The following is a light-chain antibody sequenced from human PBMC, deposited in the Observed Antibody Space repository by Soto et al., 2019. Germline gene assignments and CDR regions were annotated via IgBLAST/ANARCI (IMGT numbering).Light chain of an antibody. CDR3: SSHTITNTRV. V-gene: IGLV2-14*03. Sequence: QSVLTQPASVSGSPGQSIAISCTGTISDVGTYDYVSWYQQHPNRAPKLMIYEVRNRPSGVSNRFSGSKSVNTATLTISGLQAEDEADYYCSSHTITNTRVFGTGTKVTV. CDR1: ISDVGTYDY. CDR2: EVR. J-gene: IGLJ1*01.